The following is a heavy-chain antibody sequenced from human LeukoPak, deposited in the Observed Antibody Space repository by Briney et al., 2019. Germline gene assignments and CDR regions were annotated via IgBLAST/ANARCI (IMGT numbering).Heavy chain of an antibody. CDR2: IYYSGST. D-gene: IGHD5-18*01. J-gene: IGHJ4*02. CDR3: AREDTAMGSFDY. V-gene: IGHV4-59*01. Sequence: SETLSLTCTVSGGSISSYYWSWIRQPPGKGLEWIGYIYYSGSTNYNPSLKSRVTISVDTSKNQFSLKLSSVTAADTAVYYCAREDTAMGSFDYWGQGTLVTVSS. CDR1: GGSISSYY.